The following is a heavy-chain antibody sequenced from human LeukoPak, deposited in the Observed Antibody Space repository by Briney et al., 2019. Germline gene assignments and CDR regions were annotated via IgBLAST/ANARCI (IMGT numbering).Heavy chain of an antibody. CDR1: GFTFSSYG. V-gene: IGHV3-30*02. J-gene: IGHJ4*02. CDR3: AKVPISGFGELFDPRLPRDY. CDR2: IRYDGSNK. D-gene: IGHD3-10*01. Sequence: PGGSLRLSCAASGFTFSSYGMHWVRQAPGKGLEWVAFIRYDGSNKYYADSVKGRFTISRDNSKNTLYLQMNSLRAEDTAVYYCAKVPISGFGELFDPRLPRDYWGQGTLVTVSS.